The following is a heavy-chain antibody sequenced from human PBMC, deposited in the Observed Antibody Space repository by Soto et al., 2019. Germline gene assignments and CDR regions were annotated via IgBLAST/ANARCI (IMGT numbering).Heavy chain of an antibody. CDR2: INPNSGGT. Sequence: ASVKVSCKASGYTFTGYYMHWVRQAPGQGLEWMGFINPNSGGTNYAHKFQGRVTMTRDTSISTAYMELSRLRSDDTAVYYCARELRSYYYYYGMDXWGQGTTVTVS. CDR1: GYTFTGYY. J-gene: IGHJ6*02. CDR3: ARELRSYYYYYGMDX. D-gene: IGHD3-16*01. V-gene: IGHV1-2*07.